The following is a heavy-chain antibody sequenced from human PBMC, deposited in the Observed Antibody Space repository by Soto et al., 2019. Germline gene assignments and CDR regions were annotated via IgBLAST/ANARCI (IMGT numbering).Heavy chain of an antibody. CDR3: ASEYYYDSSGYYYD. D-gene: IGHD3-22*01. V-gene: IGHV1-69*13. J-gene: IGHJ4*02. CDR1: GGTFSSYA. Sequence: SVKVSCKASGGTFSSYAISWVRQAPGQGLEWMGGIIPIFGTANYAQKFQGRVTITADESTSTAYMELSSLRSEDTAVYYCASEYYYDSSGYYYDWGQGTLVTVSS. CDR2: IIPIFGTA.